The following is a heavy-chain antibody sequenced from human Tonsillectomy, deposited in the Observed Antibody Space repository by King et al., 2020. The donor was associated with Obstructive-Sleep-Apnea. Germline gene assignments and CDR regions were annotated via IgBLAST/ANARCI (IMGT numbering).Heavy chain of an antibody. CDR3: ARDVGLESRLWTRYNWFDP. D-gene: IGHD1-1*01. Sequence: LQLQESGPGLVKPSETLSLTCSVSGGSMRSYSSYWGWIRQAPGKGLEWIGSIFYTGNTYTNPSLKSRVTMSVDMSKSQFSLRLTSMTAADTATYFCARDVGLESRLWTRYNWFDPWGQGILVTVSS. V-gene: IGHV4-39*07. J-gene: IGHJ5*02. CDR2: IFYTGNT. CDR1: GGSMRSYSSY.